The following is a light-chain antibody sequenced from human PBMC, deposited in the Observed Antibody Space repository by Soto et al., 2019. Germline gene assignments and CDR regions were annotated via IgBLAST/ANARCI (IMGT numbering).Light chain of an antibody. Sequence: QSVLTQPASVSGSPGQSISISCTGTSSDVGGYKYVSWYQQHPGKAPKLMIYEVSNRPSGVSNRFSGSKSGNTASVTISGLQAEDEADYYCSSYTSTNTQVFGTGTQLTVL. CDR3: SSYTSTNTQV. CDR2: EVS. CDR1: SSDVGGYKY. J-gene: IGLJ1*01. V-gene: IGLV2-14*01.